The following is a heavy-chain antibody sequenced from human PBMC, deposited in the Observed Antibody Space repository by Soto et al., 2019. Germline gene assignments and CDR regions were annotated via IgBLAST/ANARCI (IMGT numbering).Heavy chain of an antibody. CDR3: ARGNDYYDSSGYFSY. Sequence: SETLSLTCTLPGGSISSSSYYWGWIRQPPGKGLEWIGSIYYSGSTYYNPSLKSRVTISVDTSKNQFSLKLSSVTAADTAVYYCARGNDYYDSSGYFSYWGQGTLVTVSS. V-gene: IGHV4-39*07. D-gene: IGHD3-22*01. CDR1: GGSISSSSYY. CDR2: IYYSGST. J-gene: IGHJ4*02.